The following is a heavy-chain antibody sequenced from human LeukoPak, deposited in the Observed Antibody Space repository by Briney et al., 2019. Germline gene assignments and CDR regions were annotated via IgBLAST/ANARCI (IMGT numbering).Heavy chain of an antibody. D-gene: IGHD3-22*01. J-gene: IGHJ5*02. CDR1: GFTFKSYA. CDR3: AKDYGNYYESGGLDR. CDR2: IHYDGSNK. V-gene: IGHV3-30*02. Sequence: GGSLRLSCAASGFTFKSYAMHWVRQAPGKGLEWVAVIHYDGSNKYYVDSVKGRFTISRDNSKNTVHPQMNSLRSEDTAVYYCAKDYGNYYESGGLDRWGQGTLVTASS.